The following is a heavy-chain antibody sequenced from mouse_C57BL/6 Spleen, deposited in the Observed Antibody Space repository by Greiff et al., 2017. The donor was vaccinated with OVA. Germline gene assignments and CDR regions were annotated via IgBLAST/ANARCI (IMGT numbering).Heavy chain of an antibody. V-gene: IGHV3-6*01. CDR3: ARDYYYGRNYYAMDY. CDR1: GYSITSGYY. Sequence: EVHLVESGPGLVKPSQSLSLTCSVTGYSITSGYYWNWIRQFPGNKLEWMGYISYDGSNNYNPSLKNRISITRDTSKNQFFLKLNSVTTEDTATYYCARDYYYGRNYYAMDYWGQGTSVTVSS. CDR2: ISYDGSN. D-gene: IGHD1-1*01. J-gene: IGHJ4*01.